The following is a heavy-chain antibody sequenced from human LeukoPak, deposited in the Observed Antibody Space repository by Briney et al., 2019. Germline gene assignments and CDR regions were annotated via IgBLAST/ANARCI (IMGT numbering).Heavy chain of an antibody. D-gene: IGHD5-12*01. J-gene: IGHJ4*02. CDR1: GFTFSSYS. V-gene: IGHV3-21*01. Sequence: GGSLRLSCAASGFTFSSYSMSWVRQAPGKGLEWVSSISSSSSYIYYADSVKGRFTISRDNAKNSLYLQMNSLRAEDTAVYYCARKATVEYYFDYWGQGTLVTVSS. CDR3: ARKATVEYYFDY. CDR2: ISSSSSYI.